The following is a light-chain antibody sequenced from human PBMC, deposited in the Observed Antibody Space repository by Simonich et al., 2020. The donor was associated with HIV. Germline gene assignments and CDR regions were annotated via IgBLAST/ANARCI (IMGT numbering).Light chain of an antibody. V-gene: IGKV4-1*01. CDR2: WAS. Sequence: DIVMTQSPDSLAVSLGERATINCKSSQSLLYSSNNKNYLAWYQQKPGQPPKLLIYWASTRESGVPDRFSASGSGTDFTLTISSLQAEDVAVYYCQQYYSTPRTFGQGTKVEIK. J-gene: IGKJ1*01. CDR3: QQYYSTPRT. CDR1: QSLLYSSNNKNY.